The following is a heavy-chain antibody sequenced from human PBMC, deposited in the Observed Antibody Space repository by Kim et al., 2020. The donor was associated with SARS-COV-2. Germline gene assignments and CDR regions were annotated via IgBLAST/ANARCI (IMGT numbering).Heavy chain of an antibody. CDR1: GGSFSGYY. D-gene: IGHD2-15*01. CDR3: ARGRRSRSCSGGSCYWWFDP. CDR2: INHSGST. J-gene: IGHJ5*02. V-gene: IGHV4-34*01. Sequence: SETLSLTCAVYGGSFSGYYWSWIRKPPGKGLEWIGEINHSGSTNYNPSLKSRVTISVDTSKNQFSLKLSSVTAADTAVYYCARGRRSRSCSGGSCYWWFDPWGQGTLVTVSS.